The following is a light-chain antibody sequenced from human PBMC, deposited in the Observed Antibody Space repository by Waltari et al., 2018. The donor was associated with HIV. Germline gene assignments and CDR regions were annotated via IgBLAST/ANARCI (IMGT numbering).Light chain of an antibody. J-gene: IGLJ1*01. V-gene: IGLV1-47*01. CDR1: RSDIGSNY. CDR3: AAWDVSLRGAYV. Sequence: QSVLTQPPSASGTPGQRVTISCSGARSDIGSNYVYWYQQLPGTAPKLLIYRNNQRPSGVPDRFSASKSGTSATLDISGLRSEDEADYYCAAWDVSLRGAYVFGTGTKV. CDR2: RNN.